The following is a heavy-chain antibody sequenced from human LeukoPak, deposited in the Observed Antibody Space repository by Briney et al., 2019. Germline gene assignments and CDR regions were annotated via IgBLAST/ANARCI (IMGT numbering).Heavy chain of an antibody. CDR2: ITPTTDNI. CDR1: GFTYSDFA. Sequence: NPGVCLRLSCAASGFTYSDFAMEWVRQTPGKGLEWVTSITPTTDNIYYTPSVEGRFTISRDNAKHSLYLQMNNLRADDTAVYYCARLAGPRPGTYYFDFWGQGVQVTVSS. CDR3: ARLAGPRPGTYYFDF. J-gene: IGHJ4*02. D-gene: IGHD6-19*01. V-gene: IGHV3-21*01.